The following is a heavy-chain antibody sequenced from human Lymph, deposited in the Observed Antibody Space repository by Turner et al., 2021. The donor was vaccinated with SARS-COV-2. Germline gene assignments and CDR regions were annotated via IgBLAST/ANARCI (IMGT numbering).Heavy chain of an antibody. V-gene: IGHV3-30*18. J-gene: IGHJ4*02. CDR1: GFTFSSYG. CDR2: ISYDGSNQ. Sequence: QVQLVESGGGVVQPGRSLRLSWAASGFTFSSYGMHWVRQATGKGLEWVEVISYDGSNQYYANSVKGRFTSSRENSKNTLYLQMNSLRAEDTAVYYCAKDGGGYFDYWGQGTLVTVSS. CDR3: AKDGGGYFDY. D-gene: IGHD3-10*01.